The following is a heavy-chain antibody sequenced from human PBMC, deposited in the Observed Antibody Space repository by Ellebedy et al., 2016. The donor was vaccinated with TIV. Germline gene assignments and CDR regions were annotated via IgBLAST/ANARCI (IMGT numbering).Heavy chain of an antibody. Sequence: GGSLRLSXAASGFTFSSYGMHWVRQAPGKGLEWVAVIWYDGSNKYYADSVKGRFTISRDNSKNTLYLQMNSLRAEDTAVYYCARGPMVRGVIRRGYAMDVWGQGTTVTVSS. J-gene: IGHJ6*02. D-gene: IGHD3-10*01. V-gene: IGHV3-33*01. CDR3: ARGPMVRGVIRRGYAMDV. CDR2: IWYDGSNK. CDR1: GFTFSSYG.